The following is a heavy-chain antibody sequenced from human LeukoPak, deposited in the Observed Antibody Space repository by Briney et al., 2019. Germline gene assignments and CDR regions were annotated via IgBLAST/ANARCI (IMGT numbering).Heavy chain of an antibody. CDR1: GFTFSSYS. J-gene: IGHJ6*03. CDR2: ISSSSSYI. Sequence: GRSLRLSCAASGFTFSSYSMNWVRQAPGKGLEWVSSISSSSSYIYYADSVKGRFTISRDNAKNSLYLQMNSLRAEDTAVYYCASQYYYGSGSYLFYYYYYMDVWGKGTTVTVSS. V-gene: IGHV3-21*01. D-gene: IGHD3-10*01. CDR3: ASQYYYGSGSYLFYYYYYMDV.